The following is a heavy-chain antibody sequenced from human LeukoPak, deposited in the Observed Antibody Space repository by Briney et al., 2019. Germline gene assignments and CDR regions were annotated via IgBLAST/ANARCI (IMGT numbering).Heavy chain of an antibody. D-gene: IGHD4/OR15-4a*01. Sequence: GGSLRLSCAASGSTFSSYAMSWVRQAPGKGLEWVSVISGSGGSTYYADSVKGRFTISRDNSKNTLYLQMNSLRAEDTAVYYCAKVWGLVLFSAFDIWGQGTMVTVSS. CDR3: AKVWGLVLFSAFDI. CDR1: GSTFSSYA. CDR2: ISGSGGST. J-gene: IGHJ3*02. V-gene: IGHV3-23*01.